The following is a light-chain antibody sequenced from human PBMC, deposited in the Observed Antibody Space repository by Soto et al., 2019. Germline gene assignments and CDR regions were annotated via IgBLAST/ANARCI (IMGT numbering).Light chain of an antibody. CDR2: AAF. Sequence: DIQMTQSPSSLSASVGDRVTITCRASQSINSYLNWYQQKPGKAPKVLIYAAFNLQSGVPSRFSGSGSGTDFALTISSLQPEDFATYYCQQSYSSPLTFGGGTKVEIK. J-gene: IGKJ4*01. CDR1: QSINSY. V-gene: IGKV1-39*01. CDR3: QQSYSSPLT.